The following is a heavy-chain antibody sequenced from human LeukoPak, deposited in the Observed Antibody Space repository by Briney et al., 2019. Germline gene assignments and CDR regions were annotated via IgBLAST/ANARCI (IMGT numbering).Heavy chain of an antibody. V-gene: IGHV3-23*01. CDR3: AKVPVVTATLHAFDI. D-gene: IGHD2-15*01. J-gene: IGHJ3*02. CDR2: ITGSGGRT. Sequence: GGSLRLSCAASAFTFSSYAMTWVRQAPGKGLEWVSTITGSGGRTYYADSMKGRFTISRDNSKNTLYLLMNSLRAEDTAIYYCAKVPVVTATLHAFDIWGQGTLVTVSS. CDR1: AFTFSSYA.